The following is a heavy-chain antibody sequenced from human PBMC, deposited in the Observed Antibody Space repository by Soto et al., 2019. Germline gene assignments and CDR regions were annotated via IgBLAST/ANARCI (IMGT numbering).Heavy chain of an antibody. CDR2: IQNDASRT. CDR3: ARGPRGGFDL. V-gene: IGHV3-74*01. J-gene: IGHJ3*01. CDR1: GFTCNYYC. D-gene: IGHD2-15*01. Sequence: LVEAGGGLVQSGGSLRLSCAASGFTCNYYCMHWVRQVAAKGLLWVSHIQNDASRTTYEDSVKRRFTISSDNAKNTLYLLMNGLRVEDTGVYFCARGPRGGFDLWGQGTMVTISS.